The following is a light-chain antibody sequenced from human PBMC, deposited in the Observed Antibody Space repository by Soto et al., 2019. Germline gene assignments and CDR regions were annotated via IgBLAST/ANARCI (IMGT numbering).Light chain of an antibody. V-gene: IGKV3-11*01. Sequence: IVLTQSPATLSLSPGERAALCCRAGQSISNYLAWYQQKPGQAPRLVIYDASNRATGIPARFSGSGSGTDFTLTISSLEPEDFAVYYCQQRRKWPTTFGQGTRLEIK. CDR3: QQRRKWPTT. J-gene: IGKJ5*01. CDR1: QSISNY. CDR2: DAS.